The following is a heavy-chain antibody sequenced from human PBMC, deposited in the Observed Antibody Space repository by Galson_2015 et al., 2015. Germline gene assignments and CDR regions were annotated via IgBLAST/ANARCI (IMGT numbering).Heavy chain of an antibody. CDR3: ARENSIVAVTALLDS. Sequence: SLRLSCAASAFAFSIYEMNWIRQAPGKGLEWVANIKEDGSEENYVDSVKGRFTISRDNAKKSLYLQMDSLRAEDTAVYYCARENSIVAVTALLDSWGQGTLVTVSS. CDR2: IKEDGSEE. J-gene: IGHJ4*02. D-gene: IGHD2-21*02. V-gene: IGHV3-7*01. CDR1: AFAFSIYE.